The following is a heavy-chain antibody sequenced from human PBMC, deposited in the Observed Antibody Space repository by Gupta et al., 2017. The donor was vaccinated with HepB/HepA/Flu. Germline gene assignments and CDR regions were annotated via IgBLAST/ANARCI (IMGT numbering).Heavy chain of an antibody. V-gene: IGHV3-30*03. CDR1: GFSLTECA. CDR2: IAHDGSYE. CDR3: AREWNGKGGDGAFDT. D-gene: IGHD3-16*01. J-gene: IGHJ3*02. Sequence: QVQLVESGGGVVQPERPLRLSCAASGFSLTECAMNWLRQAPGKGLEWVAVIAHDGSYEYYADSVRGRFTISRDRFQNILYLQMDSLRREDSAVYFCAREWNGKGGDGAFDTWGQGTKVTVAS.